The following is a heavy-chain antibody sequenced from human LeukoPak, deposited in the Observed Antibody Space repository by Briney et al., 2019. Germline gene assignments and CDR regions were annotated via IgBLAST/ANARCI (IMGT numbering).Heavy chain of an antibody. V-gene: IGHV3-48*04. Sequence: GGSLRLSCAASGFAFSSYSMNWVRQAPGKGLEWVSYIHSGGTVIHYADSVKGRFTISRDNAKNSLYLQMNSLRAEDTAVYYCARESPDWFDSWGQGTLVTVSS. CDR3: ARESPDWFDS. J-gene: IGHJ5*01. CDR1: GFAFSSYS. CDR2: IHSGGTVI.